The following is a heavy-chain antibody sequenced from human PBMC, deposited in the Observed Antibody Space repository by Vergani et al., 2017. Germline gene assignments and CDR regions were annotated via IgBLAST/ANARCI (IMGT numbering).Heavy chain of an antibody. CDR1: GGSISSYY. CDR3: AREGGYSYGYRFCAFDI. V-gene: IGHV4-59*13. Sequence: QLQLQESGPGLVKPSETLSLTCTVSGGSISSYYWSWIRQPPGKGLEWIGYIYYSGSTNYNPSLKSRVTISVDTSKNQFSLKMSSVTAADTAVYYCAREGGYSYGYRFCAFDIWGQGTMVTVSS. D-gene: IGHD5-18*01. CDR2: IYYSGST. J-gene: IGHJ3*02.